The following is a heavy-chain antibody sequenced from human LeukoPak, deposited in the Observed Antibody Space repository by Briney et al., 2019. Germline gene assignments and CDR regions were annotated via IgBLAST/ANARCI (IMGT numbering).Heavy chain of an antibody. CDR1: GFTFSSYW. Sequence: PGGSLSFSCAASGFTFSSYWMHWVRQAPGKGLVWVSRINSDGSSTSYADSVKGRFTISRDNAKNTLYLQMNSLRAEDTAVYYCARTDAVAGPLEYWGQGTLVTVSS. D-gene: IGHD6-19*01. CDR2: INSDGSST. J-gene: IGHJ4*02. CDR3: ARTDAVAGPLEY. V-gene: IGHV3-74*01.